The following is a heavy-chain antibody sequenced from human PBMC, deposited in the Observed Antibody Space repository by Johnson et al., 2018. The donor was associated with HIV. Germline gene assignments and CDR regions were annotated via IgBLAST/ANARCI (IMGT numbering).Heavy chain of an antibody. V-gene: IGHV3-20*04. J-gene: IGHJ3*02. CDR2: INWNGETI. Sequence: VQLVESGGGVIQPGGSLRLSCAASGFTFDDYDLTWVRQGPGKGLQWVADINWNGETIRYADSVKGRFSISRDNAKGSLYLEMNSLRAEDTAVYYCARDPYGYCSSSSCQGSAFDIWGQGTMVTVSS. CDR1: GFTFDDYD. D-gene: IGHD2-2*01. CDR3: ARDPYGYCSSSSCQGSAFDI.